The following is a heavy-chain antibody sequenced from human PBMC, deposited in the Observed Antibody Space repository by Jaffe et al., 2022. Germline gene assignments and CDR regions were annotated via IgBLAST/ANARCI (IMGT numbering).Heavy chain of an antibody. CDR2: INPSSGAT. CDR1: GDTFTGRY. V-gene: IGHV1-2*02. Sequence: QVQLVQSGAEVKQPGASVKVSCKASGDTFTGRYMHWVRQAPGQGLEWMGWINPSSGATNYAQKFQGRVTMTRDRSISTAYMELSNLRSDDTAVYYCARDAYGGYASSYHCDNWGQGTLVTVSS. D-gene: IGHD5-12*01. J-gene: IGHJ4*02. CDR3: ARDAYGGYASSYHCDN.